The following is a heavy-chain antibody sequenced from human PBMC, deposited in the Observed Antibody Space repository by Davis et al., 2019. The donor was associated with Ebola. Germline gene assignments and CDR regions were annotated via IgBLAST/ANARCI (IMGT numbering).Heavy chain of an antibody. CDR3: AKDPTETKNYYYFYMDV. CDR2: ISASGRST. V-gene: IGHV3-23*01. Sequence: GESLKISCVASEFTFRNYAMSWVRQAPGKALEWVSAISASGRSTYYADSVKGRFTISRDKYEDTLYLQLNSLRAEDTALYFCAKDPTETKNYYYFYMDVWSKGTMVTVSS. D-gene: IGHD1-1*01. CDR1: EFTFRNYA. J-gene: IGHJ6*03.